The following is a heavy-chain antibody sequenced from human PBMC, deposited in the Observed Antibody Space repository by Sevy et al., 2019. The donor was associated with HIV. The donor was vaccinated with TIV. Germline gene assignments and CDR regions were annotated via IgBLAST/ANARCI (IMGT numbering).Heavy chain of an antibody. CDR1: GGTFSSYA. V-gene: IGHV1-69*13. CDR3: ARIAVAGHPDYYYGMDV. CDR2: IIPIFGTA. J-gene: IGHJ6*02. D-gene: IGHD6-19*01. Sequence: ASVKVSCKASGGTFSSYAISWVRQAPGQGLEWMGGIIPIFGTANYAQKFQGRVTITADESTSTAYMELSSLRSEDTDVYYCARIAVAGHPDYYYGMDVWGQGTTVTVSS.